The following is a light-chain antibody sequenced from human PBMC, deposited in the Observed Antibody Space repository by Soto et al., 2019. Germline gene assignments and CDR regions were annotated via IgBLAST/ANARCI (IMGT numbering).Light chain of an antibody. CDR3: GTWDSSLSVVV. CDR1: TSNIGNNY. Sequence: QSVLTQPPSVSAAPGQNVTISCSGCTSNIGNNYVSWYQQLAVTAPKLLIFDDNKRPSGIPDRFSGSKSGTSATLGITGLQTGDEADYYCGTWDSSLSVVVFGGGTKLTVL. J-gene: IGLJ2*01. CDR2: DDN. V-gene: IGLV1-51*01.